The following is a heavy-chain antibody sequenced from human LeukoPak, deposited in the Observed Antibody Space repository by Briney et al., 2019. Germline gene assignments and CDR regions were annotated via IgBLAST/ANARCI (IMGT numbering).Heavy chain of an antibody. CDR1: GYTFTDYY. V-gene: IGHV1-2*02. CDR3: ARDGSMDV. CDR2: INPNSGGT. Sequence: GASVKVSCKASGYTFTDYYLHWVRQAPGQGLEWMGWINPNSGGTNFAQKFQGRVTMTRDTSISTAYMELTRLRSDDTAVYYCARDGSMDVWGQGTTVTVSS. J-gene: IGHJ6*02.